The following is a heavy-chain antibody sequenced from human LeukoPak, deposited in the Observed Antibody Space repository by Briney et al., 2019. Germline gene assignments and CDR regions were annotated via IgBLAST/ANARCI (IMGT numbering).Heavy chain of an antibody. CDR2: ISSDGSNK. CDR1: GFTLSTYG. Sequence: GRSLRLSCAASGFTLSTYGMHWVRQAPGKGLEWVAVISSDGSNKFYADSVKGRFTISRDGSKNTLYLRMNSLRPDDTAVYFCAKPQVTANWYYFHYWGQGTLVTVSS. CDR3: AKPQVTANWYYFHY. J-gene: IGHJ4*02. V-gene: IGHV3-30*18. D-gene: IGHD2-21*02.